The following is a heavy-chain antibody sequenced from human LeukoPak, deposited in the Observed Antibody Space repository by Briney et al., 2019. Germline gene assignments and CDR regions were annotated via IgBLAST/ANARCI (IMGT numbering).Heavy chain of an antibody. J-gene: IGHJ6*02. CDR2: ISTDGSSR. Sequence: VGSLRLSCAASGFTFSSYWMHWLRQEPRKGLVWVSRISTDGSSRSYTDSVKGRFTISRDNGKNTLYLQMNSLRAEDTAVYYCASYLTSIPSGMDDWGQGATVSVSS. D-gene: IGHD2/OR15-2a*01. CDR1: GFTFSSYW. V-gene: IGHV3-74*01. CDR3: ASYLTSIPSGMDD.